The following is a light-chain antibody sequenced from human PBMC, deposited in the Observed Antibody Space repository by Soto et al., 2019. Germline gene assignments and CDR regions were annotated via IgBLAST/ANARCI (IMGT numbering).Light chain of an antibody. CDR3: QQRGVFT. V-gene: IGKV3-11*01. J-gene: IGKJ3*01. Sequence: EIVLTQSPATLSLSPGERATLSCRASQSVSSYLAWYQQKPGQAPRLLIYDASNRGTGIPARFSGSGSGTDFTPTISSLEPEDFAVYYSQQRGVFTFGPGTKVDIK. CDR2: DAS. CDR1: QSVSSY.